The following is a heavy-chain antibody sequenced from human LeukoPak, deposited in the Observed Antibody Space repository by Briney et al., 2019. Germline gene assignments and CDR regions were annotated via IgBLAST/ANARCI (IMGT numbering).Heavy chain of an antibody. CDR1: GFTFSNAW. J-gene: IGHJ3*02. V-gene: IGHV3-15*01. CDR3: TTGVSSSWYVDAFDI. Sequence: NTGGSLRLSCAASGFTFSNAWMSWVRQAPGKGLEWVGRIKSKTDGGTTDYAAPVKGRFTISRDDSKNTLYLQMNSLKTEDTAVYYCTTGVSSSWYVDAFDIRGQGTMVTVSS. CDR2: IKSKTDGGTT. D-gene: IGHD6-13*01.